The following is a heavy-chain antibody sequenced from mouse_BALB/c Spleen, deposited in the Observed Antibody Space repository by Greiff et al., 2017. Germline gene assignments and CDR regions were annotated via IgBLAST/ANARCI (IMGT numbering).Heavy chain of an antibody. CDR1: GFTFSSYG. CDR2: ISSGSSTI. Sequence: EVQLVESGGGLVQPGGSRKLSCAASGFTFSSYGMHWVRQAPEKGLEWVAYISSGSSTIYYADTVKGRFTISRDNPKNTLFLQMTSLRSEDTAMYYCARWDYGSYVGDYYAMDYWGQGTSVTVSS. CDR3: ARWDYGSYVGDYYAMDY. D-gene: IGHD2-1*01. J-gene: IGHJ4*01. V-gene: IGHV5-17*02.